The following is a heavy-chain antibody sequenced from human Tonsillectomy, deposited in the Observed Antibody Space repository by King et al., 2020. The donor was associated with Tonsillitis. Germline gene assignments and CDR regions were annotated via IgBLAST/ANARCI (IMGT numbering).Heavy chain of an antibody. D-gene: IGHD1-26*01. J-gene: IGHJ4*02. CDR1: GFTFSRFA. CDR3: ASEGGNFYFYPLYFFDY. CDR2: ISYDGSKK. V-gene: IGHV3-30*04. Sequence: HVQLVESGGGVVQPGRSLRLSCAASGFTFSRFAVHWVRQAPGKGLEWVALISYDGSKKHYADSVKGRFTISRDNSKNTLYLQMNSLRAEDTAVYYCASEGGNFYFYPLYFFDYWGQGTLVTVSS.